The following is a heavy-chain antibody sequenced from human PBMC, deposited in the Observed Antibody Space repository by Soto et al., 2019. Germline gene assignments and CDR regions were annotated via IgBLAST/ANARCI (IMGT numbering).Heavy chain of an antibody. V-gene: IGHV4-39*01. CDR3: ARLTGHSGSYLYY. D-gene: IGHD1-26*01. Sequence: QLQLQESGPGLVKPSETLSLTCTVSGGSISSSSYYWGWIRQPPGKGLEWIGSIYSSGTTYYNPSLKSRVTISVDTSKNQFSLKLSSVTAADTAVYYCARLTGHSGSYLYYWGQGTLVTVSS. J-gene: IGHJ4*02. CDR2: IYSSGTT. CDR1: GGSISSSSYY.